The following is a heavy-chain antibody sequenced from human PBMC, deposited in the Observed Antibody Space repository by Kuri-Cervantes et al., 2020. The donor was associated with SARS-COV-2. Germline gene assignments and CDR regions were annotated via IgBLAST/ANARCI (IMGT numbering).Heavy chain of an antibody. CDR3: ARAPPYCSGGSCYLFFDY. V-gene: IGHV3-30-3*01. CDR1: GFTFSSYA. J-gene: IGHJ4*02. CDR2: ISYDGSNK. D-gene: IGHD2-15*01. Sequence: GGSLRLSCAASGFTFSSYAMHWVRQTPGKGLEWVAVISYDGSNKYYADSVKGRFTISRDNSKNTLYLQMNSLRAEDTAVYYCARAPPYCSGGSCYLFFDYWGQGTLVTVSS.